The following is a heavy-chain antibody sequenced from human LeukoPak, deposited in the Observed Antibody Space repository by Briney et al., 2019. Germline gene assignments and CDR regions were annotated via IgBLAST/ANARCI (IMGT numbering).Heavy chain of an antibody. V-gene: IGHV3-48*03. CDR3: ATTYYYGSGSYYEELEGHDY. Sequence: PGGSLRLSCAASGFTFSSYEMNWVRRAPGKGLEWVSYISSSGSTIYYADSVKGRFTISRDNAKNSLYLQMNSLRAEDTAVYYCATTYYYGSGSYYEELEGHDYWGQGTLVTVSS. J-gene: IGHJ4*02. D-gene: IGHD3-10*01. CDR1: GFTFSSYE. CDR2: ISSSGSTI.